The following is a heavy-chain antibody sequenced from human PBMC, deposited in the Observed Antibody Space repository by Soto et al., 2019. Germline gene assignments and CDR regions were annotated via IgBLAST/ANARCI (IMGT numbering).Heavy chain of an antibody. CDR1: GFTFSSYD. Sequence: GGSLRLSCSASGFTFSSYDMHWVRQGTGKGLEWVSAIGTTGDTYYAGSVKGRFTISRENAKNSLYLQMNSLRAGDTAIYFCARATGPTLFDYWGQGTLGTVSS. CDR3: ARATGPTLFDY. V-gene: IGHV3-13*04. CDR2: IGTTGDT. J-gene: IGHJ4*02.